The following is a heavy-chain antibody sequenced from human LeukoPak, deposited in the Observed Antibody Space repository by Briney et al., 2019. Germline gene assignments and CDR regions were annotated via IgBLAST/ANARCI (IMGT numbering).Heavy chain of an antibody. CDR1: GYTFTNYA. CDR2: INTRTGNP. D-gene: IGHD1-26*01. J-gene: IGHJ4*02. CDR3: ARTQWEPLTKFLYYFDY. V-gene: IGHV7-4-1*02. Sequence: GASVKVSCKASGYTFTNYAVNWVRRAPGQGLEWMGWINTRTGNPTYAQGFTGRFVFSLDTSVSTAYLQISSLKAEDTAVYYCARTQWEPLTKFLYYFDYWGQGTLVTVSS.